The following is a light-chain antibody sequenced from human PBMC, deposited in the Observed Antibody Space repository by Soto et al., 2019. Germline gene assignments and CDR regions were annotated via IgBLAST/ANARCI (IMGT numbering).Light chain of an antibody. CDR3: QSYDSSLSAV. CDR2: GNS. V-gene: IGLV1-40*01. CDR1: SSNIGAGYD. Sequence: QSVLTQPPSVSGAPGQRVTTSCTGSSSNIGAGYDVHWYQQLPGTAPKLLIYGNSNRPSGVPDRFSGSKSGTSASLAITGLQAEDEADYYCQSYDSSLSAVFGGGTKVTVL. J-gene: IGLJ2*01.